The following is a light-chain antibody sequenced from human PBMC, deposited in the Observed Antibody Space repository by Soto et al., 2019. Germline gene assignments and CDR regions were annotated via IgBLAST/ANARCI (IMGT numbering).Light chain of an antibody. J-gene: IGKJ1*01. CDR2: AAS. CDR3: QQSYSTPPWT. Sequence: DIQMTQSPSSLSASVGDRVTITCRASQSISSYLNWYQQKPGKAPKLLIYAASSLQSGVPSRFSCSRSGTDFTLTISSLQPEDFATFYCQQSYSTPPWTFGQGTKVEIK. V-gene: IGKV1-39*01. CDR1: QSISSY.